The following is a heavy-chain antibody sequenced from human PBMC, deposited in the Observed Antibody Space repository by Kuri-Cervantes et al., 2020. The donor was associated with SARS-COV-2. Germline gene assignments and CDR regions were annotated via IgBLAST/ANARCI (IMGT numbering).Heavy chain of an antibody. CDR1: GFTFSSYS. CDR2: ISGSGDNT. CDR3: ARSYDHYDHVWGSYRYTGRVGYFDY. D-gene: IGHD3-16*02. V-gene: IGHV3-23*01. Sequence: GESLKISCAASGFTFSSYSMSWVRQAPGKGLEWVSAISGSGDNTYYADSVKGRLIISRDNSKNTLYLQMNSLRAEDTAAYYCARSYDHYDHVWGSYRYTGRVGYFDYWGQGTLVTVSS. J-gene: IGHJ4*02.